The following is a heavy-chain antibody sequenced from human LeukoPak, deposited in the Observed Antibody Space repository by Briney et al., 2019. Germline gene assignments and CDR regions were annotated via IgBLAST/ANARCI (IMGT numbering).Heavy chain of an antibody. CDR1: GFTFRNYA. J-gene: IGHJ4*02. V-gene: IGHV3-23*01. CDR2: IRNFGET. D-gene: IGHD4-17*01. CDR3: ANIPPFDYGDYGIRLD. Sequence: GGSLRLSCAASGFTFRNYAMAWVRQAPGKGLEWVSSIRNFGETHYADSVRGRFIISRDNSQNTLYLQMNSLRAEDSALYYCANIPPFDYGDYGIRLDWGQGTVVTVSS.